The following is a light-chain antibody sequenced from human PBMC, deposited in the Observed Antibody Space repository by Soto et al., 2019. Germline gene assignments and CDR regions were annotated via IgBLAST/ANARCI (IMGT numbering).Light chain of an antibody. J-gene: IGKJ3*01. CDR2: GAS. V-gene: IGKV3-20*01. Sequence: EIVLTQSPGTLSLSPGERATLSCRASQSVSSSYLGWYQQKPGQATRLLIYGASGRATGIPDRFSGSGFGTDFTLTISRLEPEDFAVYYCQHYGGSPSFTFGPGTKVDIK. CDR1: QSVSSSY. CDR3: QHYGGSPSFT.